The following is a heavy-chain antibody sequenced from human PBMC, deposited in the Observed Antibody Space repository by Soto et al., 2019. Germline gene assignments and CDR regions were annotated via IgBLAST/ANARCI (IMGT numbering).Heavy chain of an antibody. CDR1: GYTFSSYG. J-gene: IGHJ3*02. V-gene: IGHV1-18*01. CDR3: ARGNYFGPTPGPFDI. CDR2: INNYISYK. D-gene: IGHD3-9*01. Sequence: QGQLVQSGAEVKKPGASVKVSCKASGYTFSSYGISWVRQAPGQGFGWLGWINNYISYKEYSQKVQGRVTLTTDTSTSTAYMELRNLRSDDTAVYYCARGNYFGPTPGPFDIWGQGTMVTVSS.